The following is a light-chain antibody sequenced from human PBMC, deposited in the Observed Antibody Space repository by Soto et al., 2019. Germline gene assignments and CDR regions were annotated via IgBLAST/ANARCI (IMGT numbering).Light chain of an antibody. CDR2: GAS. J-gene: IGKJ1*01. CDR3: QQYGSSPTT. V-gene: IGKV3-20*01. Sequence: EIVLTQSPGTLSLSPGERATLSCRASLSVSSSYLAWYQQKPGQAPWLLIYGASSRATGIPDRFSGSGSGTDFTLTISRLEPEDFAVYYCQQYGSSPTTFGQGAKVEIK. CDR1: LSVSSSY.